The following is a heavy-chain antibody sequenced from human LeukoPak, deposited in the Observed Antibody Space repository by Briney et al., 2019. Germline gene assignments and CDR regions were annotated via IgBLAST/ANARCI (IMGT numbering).Heavy chain of an antibody. CDR3: ARGVYYDSSGYYYGIFY. D-gene: IGHD3-22*01. J-gene: IGHJ4*02. V-gene: IGHV3-48*02. Sequence: GGSLRLSCAASGFTFSSYNMNWVRQAPGKGLEWVSHISSSSANIYYADSVKGRFTISRDNAKNSLYLQMNSLRDEDTAVYYCARGVYYDSSGYYYGIFYWGQGTLVTVSS. CDR1: GFTFSSYN. CDR2: ISSSSANI.